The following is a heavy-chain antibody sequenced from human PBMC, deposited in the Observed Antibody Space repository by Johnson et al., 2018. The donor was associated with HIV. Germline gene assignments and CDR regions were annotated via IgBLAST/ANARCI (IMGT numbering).Heavy chain of an antibody. V-gene: IGHV3-15*05. D-gene: IGHD6-13*01. CDR3: STGFSSWAFDI. Sequence: VQLVESGGGLVKPGGSLRLSCAGSGFTFDDYAMHWVRQAPGKGLEWVGRIKSKTDGGTTDYAAPVKGKFSISRDDSKNTLYLQMNSLKTEDTAVYYCSTGFSSWAFDIWGQGTMVTVSS. CDR1: GFTFDDYA. J-gene: IGHJ3*02. CDR2: IKSKTDGGTT.